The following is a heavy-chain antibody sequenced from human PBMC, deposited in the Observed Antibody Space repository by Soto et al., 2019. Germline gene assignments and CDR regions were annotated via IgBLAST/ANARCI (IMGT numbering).Heavy chain of an antibody. CDR3: ARDIVVVPALYYMDV. CDR2: IKQDGSEK. V-gene: IGHV3-7*01. Sequence: PGGSLRLSCAASGFTFSSYWMSWVRQAPGKGLEWVANIKQDGSEKYYVDSVKGRFTISRDNAKNSLYLQMNSLRAEDTAVYYCARDIVVVPALYYMDVWGKGTTVTVSS. J-gene: IGHJ6*03. CDR1: GFTFSSYW. D-gene: IGHD2-2*01.